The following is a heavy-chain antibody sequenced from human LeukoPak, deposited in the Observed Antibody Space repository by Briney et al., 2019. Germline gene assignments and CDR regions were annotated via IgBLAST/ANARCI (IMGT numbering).Heavy chain of an antibody. J-gene: IGHJ4*02. CDR1: EFTFSPYA. CDR3: GRSRGATGYYWVDY. V-gene: IGHV3-30-3*01. Sequence: GRSLRLSCAASEFTFSPYAMHWVRPAPGKGLEWVAAISHDGNNQYYADSVRGRFTISRDNSKNALYLQMDSLRVEDTAMYYCGRSRGATGYYWVDYWGQGTLVTVSS. D-gene: IGHD3-22*01. CDR2: ISHDGNNQ.